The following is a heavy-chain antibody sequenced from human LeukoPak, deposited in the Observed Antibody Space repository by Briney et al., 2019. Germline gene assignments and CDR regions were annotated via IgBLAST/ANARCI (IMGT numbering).Heavy chain of an antibody. CDR1: GGSISSYY. Sequence: PSETLSLTCTVSGGSISSYYWSWIRQPPGKGLEWIGYIYYSGSTNYNPSLKSRVTISVDTSKSQFSLKLSSVTAADTAVYYCARHCGGDCYSYAFDIWGQGTMVTVSS. J-gene: IGHJ3*02. V-gene: IGHV4-59*01. CDR3: ARHCGGDCYSYAFDI. D-gene: IGHD2-21*01. CDR2: IYYSGST.